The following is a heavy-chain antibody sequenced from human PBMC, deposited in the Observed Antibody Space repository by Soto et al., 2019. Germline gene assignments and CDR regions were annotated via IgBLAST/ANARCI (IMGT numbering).Heavy chain of an antibody. V-gene: IGHV4-31*03. CDR3: ARVTDYYASSGLGFLDY. CDR2: IYYSGST. Sequence: SETLSLTCTVSGGSISSGGYYWSWIRQHPGKGLEWIGYIYYSGSTYYNPSLKSRVTISVDTSKNQFSLKLSSVTAAETAVYYCARVTDYYASSGLGFLDYWGQGTLVTVSS. J-gene: IGHJ4*02. D-gene: IGHD3-22*01. CDR1: GGSISSGGYY.